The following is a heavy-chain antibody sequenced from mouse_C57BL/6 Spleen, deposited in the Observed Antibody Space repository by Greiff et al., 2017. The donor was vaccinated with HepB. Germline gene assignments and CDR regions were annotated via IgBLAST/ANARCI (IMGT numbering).Heavy chain of an antibody. CDR3: AREDYGSSYVEGY. CDR1: GYSITSGYY. CDR2: ISYDGSN. Sequence: VQLKQSGPGLVKPSQSLSLTCSVTGYSITSGYYWNWIRQFPGNKLEWMGYISYDGSNNYNPSLKNRISITRDTSKNQFFLKLNSVTTEDTATYYCAREDYGSSYVEGYWGQGTTLTVSS. J-gene: IGHJ2*01. V-gene: IGHV3-6*01. D-gene: IGHD1-1*01.